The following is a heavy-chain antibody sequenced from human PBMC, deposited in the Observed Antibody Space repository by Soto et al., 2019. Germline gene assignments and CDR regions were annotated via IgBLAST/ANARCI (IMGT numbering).Heavy chain of an antibody. CDR1: GDSVSTNGAA. V-gene: IGHV6-1*01. J-gene: IGHJ4*02. CDR3: ARAGFSTFGMVPHSDY. D-gene: IGHD3-3*01. CDR2: TYYRSRWYN. Sequence: PSQTLSLTCAISGDSVSTNGAAWNWIRQSPSRGLEWLGRTYYRSRWYNTYAESVKSRINITPDTSKNQFSLQLNSVTPEDTAVYYCARAGFSTFGMVPHSDYWGRGTLVTVSS.